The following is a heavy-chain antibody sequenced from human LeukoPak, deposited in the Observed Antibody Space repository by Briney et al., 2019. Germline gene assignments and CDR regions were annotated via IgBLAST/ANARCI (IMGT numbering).Heavy chain of an antibody. J-gene: IGHJ3*02. CDR1: GGSISSYY. V-gene: IGHV4-59*01. CDR3: ARDGPLYYYGSGTPI. Sequence: SETLSLTCTVSGGSISSYYWSWIRQPPGKGLEWIGYIYYSGSTNYNPSLKSRVTISVGTSKNQFSLKLSSVTAADTAVYYCARDGPLYYYGSGTPIWGQGTMVTVSS. CDR2: IYYSGST. D-gene: IGHD3-10*01.